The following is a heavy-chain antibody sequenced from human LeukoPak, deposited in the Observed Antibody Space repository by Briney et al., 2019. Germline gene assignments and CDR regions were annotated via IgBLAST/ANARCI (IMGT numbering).Heavy chain of an antibody. CDR2: ISAYNGNT. V-gene: IGHV1-18*01. D-gene: IGHD3-10*01. Sequence: ASVKVSCKASGYTFTSYGISWVRQAPGQGLEWMGWISAYNGNTNYAQKLQGRVTMTTDTSTSTAYMELRSLRSDDTAVYYCARDIADEIGSGQINWFDPWGQGTLVTVSS. CDR1: GYTFTSYG. J-gene: IGHJ5*02. CDR3: ARDIADEIGSGQINWFDP.